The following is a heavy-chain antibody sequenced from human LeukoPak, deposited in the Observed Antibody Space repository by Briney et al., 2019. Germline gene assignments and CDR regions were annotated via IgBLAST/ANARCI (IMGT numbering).Heavy chain of an antibody. D-gene: IGHD6-13*01. V-gene: IGHV4-34*01. CDR2: INHSGST. J-gene: IGHJ4*02. Sequence: PSETLSLTCAVYGGSFSGYYRSWIRQPPGKGLEWIGEINHSGSTNYNPSLKSRVTISVDTSKNQFSLKLSSVTAADTAVYYCARHSIAVDYWGQGTLVTVSS. CDR3: ARHSIAVDY. CDR1: GGSFSGYY.